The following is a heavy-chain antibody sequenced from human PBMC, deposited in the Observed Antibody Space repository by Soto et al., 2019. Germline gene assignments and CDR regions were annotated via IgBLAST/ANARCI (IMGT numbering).Heavy chain of an antibody. CDR3: ARAGGRGDYYYGMDV. Sequence: GESLKISCKGSGYSFTSYWIGWVRQMPGKGLEWMGIIYPGDSDTRYSPSFQGQVTISADKSISTAYPQWSSLKASDTAMYYCARAGGRGDYYYGMDVWGQGTTVTVSS. CDR1: GYSFTSYW. CDR2: IYPGDSDT. D-gene: IGHD3-16*01. V-gene: IGHV5-51*01. J-gene: IGHJ6*02.